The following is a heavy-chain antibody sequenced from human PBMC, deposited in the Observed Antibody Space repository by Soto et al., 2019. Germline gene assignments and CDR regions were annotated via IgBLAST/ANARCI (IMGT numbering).Heavy chain of an antibody. CDR2: ISPWKGNT. D-gene: IGHD3-10*01. CDR1: GYNFMPYG. CDR3: ARDLDPSGSYYTDY. V-gene: IGHV1-18*04. J-gene: IGHJ4*02. Sequence: QVQLVQSGAEVKKPGASVKVSCKASGYNFMPYGVNWVRQAPGQGLEWMGWISPWKGNTNYAQSFQGRVTMTTDTSTSTAYMALRSLTSDDTAVYYCARDLDPSGSYYTDYWGPGTLVTVSS.